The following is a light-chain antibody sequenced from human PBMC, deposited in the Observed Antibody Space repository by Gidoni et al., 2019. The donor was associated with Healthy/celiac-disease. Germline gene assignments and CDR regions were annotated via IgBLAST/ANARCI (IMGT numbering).Light chain of an antibody. CDR2: AAS. Sequence: DIQMTQSPSSLSASVGATVTITRRASQLISSYLYWYQQRPGKAPKLLIYAASSLQSGVPSRCSGSGSGTEFTLTISSLQPEDFATYYCQQSDSTPPTFGGGTKVEIK. CDR1: QLISSY. V-gene: IGKV1-39*01. J-gene: IGKJ4*01. CDR3: QQSDSTPPT.